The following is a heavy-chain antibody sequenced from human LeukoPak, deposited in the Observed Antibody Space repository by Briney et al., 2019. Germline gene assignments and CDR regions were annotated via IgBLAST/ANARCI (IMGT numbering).Heavy chain of an antibody. CDR1: GFTFSSYW. CDR2: IKQDGSGK. V-gene: IGHV3-7*01. J-gene: IGHJ5*02. D-gene: IGHD2-2*01. Sequence: GGSLRLSCAASGFTFSSYWMSWVRQAPGKGLEWVANIKQDGSGKYYVDSVKGRFTISRDNAKNSLYLQMNSLRAEDTAAYYCARDDCSSISCYHNWFDPWGQGTLVTVSS. CDR3: ARDDCSSISCYHNWFDP.